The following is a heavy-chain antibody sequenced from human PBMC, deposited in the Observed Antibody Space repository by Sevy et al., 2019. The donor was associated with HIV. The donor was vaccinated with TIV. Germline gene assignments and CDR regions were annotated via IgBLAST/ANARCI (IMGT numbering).Heavy chain of an antibody. CDR1: GGSISSSSYY. V-gene: IGHV4-39*01. CDR3: ARLAYEDYAGMFDY. Sequence: SETLSLTCTVSGGSISSSSYYWGWIRQPPGKGLEWIGSIYYSGSTFYNPSLRSRVTMSVDMSKNQFSLKVSSVTAADTAVYYCARLAYEDYAGMFDYWGQGTLVTVSS. D-gene: IGHD4-17*01. J-gene: IGHJ4*02. CDR2: IYYSGST.